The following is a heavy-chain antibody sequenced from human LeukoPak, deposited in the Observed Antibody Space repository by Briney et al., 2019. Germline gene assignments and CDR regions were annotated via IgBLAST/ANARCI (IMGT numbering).Heavy chain of an antibody. Sequence: GGSLRLSCAASGFTFSSYWMHWVRQAPGKGLVWVSRINSDGSSTSYADSVKGRFTISRDNAKNSLYLQMNSLRAEDTAVYYCASRGGATKLGYFDYWGQGTLVTVSS. CDR2: INSDGSST. CDR1: GFTFSSYW. D-gene: IGHD1-26*01. CDR3: ASRGGATKLGYFDY. V-gene: IGHV3-74*01. J-gene: IGHJ4*02.